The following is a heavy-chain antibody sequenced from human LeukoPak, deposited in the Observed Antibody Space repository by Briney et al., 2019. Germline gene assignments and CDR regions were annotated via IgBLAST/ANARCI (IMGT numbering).Heavy chain of an antibody. J-gene: IGHJ4*02. CDR2: IYWDDNK. D-gene: IGHD4-17*01. Sequence: SGPTLVNPTQTLTLTCTFSGFSLSTSGVGVGWIRHPPGKALEWLALIYWDDNKLYNPSLKSRLTITKDTSKNQVVLTMTNMDPVDTATYYCAHYGDYRFLYYFDHWGQGTLVTVSS. CDR1: GFSLSTSGVG. V-gene: IGHV2-5*02. CDR3: AHYGDYRFLYYFDH.